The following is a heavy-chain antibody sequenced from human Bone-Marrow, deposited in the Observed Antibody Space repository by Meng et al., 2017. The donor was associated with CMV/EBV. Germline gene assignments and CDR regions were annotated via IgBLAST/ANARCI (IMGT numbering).Heavy chain of an antibody. D-gene: IGHD3-3*01. CDR3: ARPGEFLEWLGPFDY. CDR2: ISGSGGST. V-gene: IGHV3-23*01. Sequence: GGSLRLSCVACGFTFSCYDMHWVRQGPGKGLEWVSVISGSGGSTYYADSVKGRFTISRDNSKNTLYLQMNSLRAEDTAVYYCARPGEFLEWLGPFDYWVQGTLVTVSS. J-gene: IGHJ4*02. CDR1: GFTFSCYD.